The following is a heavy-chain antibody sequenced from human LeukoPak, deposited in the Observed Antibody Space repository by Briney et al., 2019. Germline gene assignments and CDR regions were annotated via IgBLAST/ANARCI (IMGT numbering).Heavy chain of an antibody. CDR3: ARDGYNTFLDY. Sequence: SETLSLTCTVSGGSISSYCWSWIRQPPGKGLEWIGYIYYSGSTNYNPSLKSRVTISVDTSKNQFSLKLSSVTAADTAVYYCARDGYNTFLDYWGQGTLVTVSS. D-gene: IGHD5-24*01. V-gene: IGHV4-59*01. CDR1: GGSISSYC. J-gene: IGHJ4*02. CDR2: IYYSGST.